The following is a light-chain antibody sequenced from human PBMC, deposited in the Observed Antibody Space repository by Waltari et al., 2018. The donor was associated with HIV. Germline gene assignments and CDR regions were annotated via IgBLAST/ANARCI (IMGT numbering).Light chain of an antibody. J-gene: IGLJ1*01. CDR3: SSYGSTVTSYV. Sequence: QSALTQPASVSGSPGQSITISCAGVYDYVSWYQQHPGKAPKLMIFEVNYRPSGVSNRFSGSKSGNTASLTISGLQADDEADYYCSSYGSTVTSYVFGTGTRVNVL. CDR2: EVN. CDR1: VYDY. V-gene: IGLV2-14*01.